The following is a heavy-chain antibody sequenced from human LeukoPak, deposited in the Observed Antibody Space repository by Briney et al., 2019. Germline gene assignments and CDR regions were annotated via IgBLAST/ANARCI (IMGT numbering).Heavy chain of an antibody. CDR2: IYYSGST. CDR1: GGSISSSNYY. Sequence: SETLSLTCTVSGGSISSSNYYWGWIRQPPGKGLEWIGSIYYSGSTYYNPSLKSRVTISVDTSKNQFSLKLSSVTAADTAVYYCARHQIGNYYDSSGYWGHFDYWGQGTLVTVSS. CDR3: ARHQIGNYYDSSGYWGHFDY. V-gene: IGHV4-39*01. D-gene: IGHD3-22*01. J-gene: IGHJ4*02.